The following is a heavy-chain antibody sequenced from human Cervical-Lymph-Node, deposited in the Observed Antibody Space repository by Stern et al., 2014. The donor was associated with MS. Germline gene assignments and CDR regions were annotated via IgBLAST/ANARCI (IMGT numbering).Heavy chain of an antibody. J-gene: IGHJ4*02. Sequence: QMQLVQSGAEVKKPGSSVKVSCKASGGTFSSYAISWVRQAPGQGLEWMGGIIPIFSTANYAQKFQGRVTITADESTSTAYMELSSLRSEDTAVYYCARVLRDSSGYYYFDYWGQGTLVTVSS. CDR1: GGTFSSYA. V-gene: IGHV1-69*01. CDR3: ARVLRDSSGYYYFDY. D-gene: IGHD3-22*01. CDR2: IIPIFSTA.